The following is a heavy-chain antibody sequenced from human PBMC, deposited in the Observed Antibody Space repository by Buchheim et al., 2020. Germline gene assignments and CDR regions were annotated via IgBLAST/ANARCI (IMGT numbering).Heavy chain of an antibody. CDR3: VRDLGGSYQAYFDY. Sequence: QVQVVESGGGVVQPGRSLRLSCAASEFTFSTCGMHWVRQAPGKGLEWVAVISYDGSVKYFADSVKGRFTISRDNSMNTVYLQMDSLRPEDTAVYYCVRDLGGSYQAYFDYWGQGT. J-gene: IGHJ4*02. D-gene: IGHD1-26*01. CDR2: ISYDGSVK. CDR1: EFTFSTCG. V-gene: IGHV3-30*03.